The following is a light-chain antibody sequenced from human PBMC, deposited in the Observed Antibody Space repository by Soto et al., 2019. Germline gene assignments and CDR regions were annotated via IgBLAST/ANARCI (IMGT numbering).Light chain of an antibody. J-gene: IGKJ1*01. CDR2: KAS. V-gene: IGKV1-5*03. Sequence: DIQLTQSPSTLSPSVGDRVTITCRASQSISSWLAWYQQKPGKAPKLLSYKASSLERGVPSRCSGSGSGTEFTLTISSLQPDDFETYYCQQYKRYPWAFGQGTKVDIK. CDR3: QQYKRYPWA. CDR1: QSISSW.